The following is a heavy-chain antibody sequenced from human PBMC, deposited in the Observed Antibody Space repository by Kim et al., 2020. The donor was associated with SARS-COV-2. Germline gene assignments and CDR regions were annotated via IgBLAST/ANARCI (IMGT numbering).Heavy chain of an antibody. J-gene: IGHJ4*02. D-gene: IGHD3-10*01. Sequence: SVKGRFTISRDNAKNSRYLQMNSLRAEDTAVYYCARESGYEVQGISLFDYWGQGTLVTVSS. V-gene: IGHV3-11*01. CDR3: ARESGYEVQGISLFDY.